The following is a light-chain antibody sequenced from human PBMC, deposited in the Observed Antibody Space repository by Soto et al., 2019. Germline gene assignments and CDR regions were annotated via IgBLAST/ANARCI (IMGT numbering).Light chain of an antibody. V-gene: IGKV3-15*01. J-gene: IGKJ5*01. Sequence: MTESACSPSVSPRERAPLSCRASQSVRNNLAWYQQKPGQAPSLLIYGASTRATGIPARFSGSGSGTEFTLTISSLQPEDFATYYCQHLVAYPITSGQGTRLEIK. CDR2: GAS. CDR1: QSVRNN. CDR3: QHLVAYPIT.